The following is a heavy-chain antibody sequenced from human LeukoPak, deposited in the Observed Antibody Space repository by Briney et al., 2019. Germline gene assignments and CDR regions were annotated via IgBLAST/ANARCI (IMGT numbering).Heavy chain of an antibody. Sequence: SETLSLTCAVYGGSFSGYYWSCIRQPPEKGLEWIGEINHSGSTNYNPSLRSRVTVSVDTSRNQVSLKVTSVTAADTALYYCARVVASTSIDSWGEGILVTVSS. CDR3: ARVVASTSIDS. CDR1: GGSFSGYY. CDR2: INHSGST. V-gene: IGHV4-34*01. J-gene: IGHJ4*02. D-gene: IGHD2-15*01.